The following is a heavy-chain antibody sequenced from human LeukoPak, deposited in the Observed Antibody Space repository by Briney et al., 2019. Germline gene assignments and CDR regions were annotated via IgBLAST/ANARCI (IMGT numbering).Heavy chain of an antibody. V-gene: IGHV3-23*01. J-gene: IGHJ3*02. D-gene: IGHD2/OR15-2a*01. Sequence: GGSLRLSCAASGFSFSNYALMWVRQAPGKGLKWVSTITSSGSRTYYTDSVKGRFTISRDNSKNTLYLQMNSLRAEDTAVYYCAKDPSFSVVVATDDFDIWGQGTMVTVSS. CDR2: ITSSGSRT. CDR1: GFSFSNYA. CDR3: AKDPSFSVVVATDDFDI.